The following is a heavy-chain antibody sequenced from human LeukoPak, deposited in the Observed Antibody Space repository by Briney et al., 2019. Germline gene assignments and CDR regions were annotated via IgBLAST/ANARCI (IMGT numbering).Heavy chain of an antibody. V-gene: IGHV1-69*01. Sequence: SVKVSCKASGGTFSSYAISWVRQAPGQGLEWMGGIISIFGTANYAQKFQGRVTITADESTSTAYMELSSLRSEDTAVYYCASGYLRAARPSLHDAFDIWGQGTMVTVSS. CDR3: ASGYLRAARPSLHDAFDI. CDR2: IISIFGTA. CDR1: GGTFSSYA. D-gene: IGHD6-6*01. J-gene: IGHJ3*02.